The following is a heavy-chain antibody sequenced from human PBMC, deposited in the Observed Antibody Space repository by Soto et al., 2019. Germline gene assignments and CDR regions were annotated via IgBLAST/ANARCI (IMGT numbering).Heavy chain of an antibody. J-gene: IGHJ4*02. CDR2: IYYSGST. CDR1: GGSISSYY. Sequence: SETLSLTCSVSGGSISSYYWSWIRLPPGKGLECIGYIYYSGSTNYNPSLQSRVTISVDTSKSQFSLKLSSVTAADTAFYYCASSYYYDPSGPYFFDYWGQGTLVTVSS. D-gene: IGHD3-22*01. V-gene: IGHV4-59*01. CDR3: ASSYYYDPSGPYFFDY.